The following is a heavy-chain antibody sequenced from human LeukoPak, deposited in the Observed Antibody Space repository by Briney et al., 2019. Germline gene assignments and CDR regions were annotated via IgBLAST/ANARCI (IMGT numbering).Heavy chain of an antibody. CDR2: ISYDGSNK. V-gene: IGHV3-30*03. D-gene: IGHD3-10*01. CDR3: ARGKYYGSGSYYNELGDY. J-gene: IGHJ4*02. Sequence: PGGSLRLSCAASGFPFNSYDMHWVRQAPGKGLEWVAVISYDGSNKYSADSVKGRFTISRDNSKNTLYLQMNSLRAEDTAVYYCARGKYYGSGSYYNELGDYWGQGTLVTVSS. CDR1: GFPFNSYD.